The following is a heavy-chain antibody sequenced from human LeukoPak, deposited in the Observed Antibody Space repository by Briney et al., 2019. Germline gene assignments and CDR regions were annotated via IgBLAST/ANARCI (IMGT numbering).Heavy chain of an antibody. CDR3: ARDFRSYYYYYMDV. CDR2: IYTSGSI. Sequence: SETLSLTCAVSGGSISSNSYYWSWIRQPAGKGLEWIGRIYTSGSINYNPSLKSRVSMSLDTSKNQFSLKLNSVTAADTAVYYCARDFRSYYYYYMDVWGKGTTVTISS. V-gene: IGHV4-61*02. CDR1: GGSISSNSYY. J-gene: IGHJ6*03.